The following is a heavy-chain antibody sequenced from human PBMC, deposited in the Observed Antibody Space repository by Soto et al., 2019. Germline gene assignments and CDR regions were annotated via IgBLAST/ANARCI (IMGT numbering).Heavy chain of an antibody. V-gene: IGHV1-3*01. J-gene: IGHJ5*02. D-gene: IGHD1-1*01. CDR1: GYTFTSYA. CDR2: INAGNGNT. Sequence: ASVKVSWKASGYTFTSYAMHWVRQAPGQRLEWMGWINAGNGNTKFSQKFQGRVTLTRDTSATTAYMELSSLRSEDTAVYYCAREMGNWNDGWFDPWGQGTLVTVSS. CDR3: AREMGNWNDGWFDP.